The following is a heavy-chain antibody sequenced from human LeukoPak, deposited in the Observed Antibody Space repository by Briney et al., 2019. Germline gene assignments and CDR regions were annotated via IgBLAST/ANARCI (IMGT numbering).Heavy chain of an antibody. D-gene: IGHD1-26*01. Sequence: GGSLRLSCAASGFTFSSYGMHWVRQAPGKGLEWVALIRYDGSNKYYADSVKGRFTISRDNSKNTLYLQMNSLRAEDTAVYYCAKDGRRAGATALTPLDYWGQGTLVTVSS. V-gene: IGHV3-30*02. CDR1: GFTFSSYG. CDR3: AKDGRRAGATALTPLDY. J-gene: IGHJ4*02. CDR2: IRYDGSNK.